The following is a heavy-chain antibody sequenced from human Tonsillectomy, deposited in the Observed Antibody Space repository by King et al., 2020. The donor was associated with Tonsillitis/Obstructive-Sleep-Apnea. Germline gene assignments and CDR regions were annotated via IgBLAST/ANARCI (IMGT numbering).Heavy chain of an antibody. Sequence: VQLQESGPGLVKPSETLSLTCTVSGGSVSSGFYFWNWIRQPPGKGLEWIGYISYSGKTNYSPSLKSRVTISPDTSENQFSLHLSSMTAADAAVYYCVRGLGAYWGPGTLVTVSS. CDR3: VRGLGAY. J-gene: IGHJ4*02. V-gene: IGHV4-61*01. CDR1: GGSVSSGFYF. D-gene: IGHD3-16*01. CDR2: ISYSGKT.